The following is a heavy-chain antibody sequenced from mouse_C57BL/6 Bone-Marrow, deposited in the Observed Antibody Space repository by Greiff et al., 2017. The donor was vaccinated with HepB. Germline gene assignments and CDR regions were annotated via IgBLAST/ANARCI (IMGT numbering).Heavy chain of an antibody. D-gene: IGHD2-4*01. V-gene: IGHV1-76*01. CDR1: GYTFTDYY. CDR2: IYPGSGNT. Sequence: VQGVESGAELVRPGASVKLSCKASGYTFTDYYINWVKQRPGQGLEWIARIYPGSGNTYYNEKFKGKATLTAEKSSSTAYMQLSSLTSEDSAVYFCARERDYDSFYAMDYWGQGTSVTVSS. CDR3: ARERDYDSFYAMDY. J-gene: IGHJ4*01.